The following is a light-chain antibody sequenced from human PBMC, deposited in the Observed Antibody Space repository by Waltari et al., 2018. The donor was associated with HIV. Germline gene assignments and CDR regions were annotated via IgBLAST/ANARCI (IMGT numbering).Light chain of an antibody. J-gene: IGLJ1*01. CDR2: WVS. V-gene: IGLV2-23*02. CDR1: SSDVGRNNL. CDR3: CSYAGSSTSPYV. Sequence: QSALTQPASVSGSPGQSITISCTGTSSDVGRNNLVSWYQQHPGKAPTLMIYWVSKLPSRVPNLFSCSKSGNTASLTISGLQAEDEADYYCCSYAGSSTSPYVFGTGTKVTVL.